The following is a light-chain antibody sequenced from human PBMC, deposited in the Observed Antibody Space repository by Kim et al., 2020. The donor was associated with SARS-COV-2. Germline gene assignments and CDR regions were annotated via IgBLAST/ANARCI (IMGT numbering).Light chain of an antibody. CDR1: TGDVTSGHY. J-gene: IGLJ2*01. CDR3: LLAYSGARV. Sequence: QAVVTQEPSLTVSPGGTVTLTCGSSTGDVTSGHYPYWFQQKPGQAPRTLIYDTNNKHSWTPARFSGSLPGGKATLTLSGAQPEDEAEYYCLLAYSGARVFGGGTQLTVL. V-gene: IGLV7-46*01. CDR2: DTN.